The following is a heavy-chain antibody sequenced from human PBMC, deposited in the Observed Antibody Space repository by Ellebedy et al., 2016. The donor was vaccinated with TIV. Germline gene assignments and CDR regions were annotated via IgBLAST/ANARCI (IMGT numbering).Heavy chain of an antibody. D-gene: IGHD5-18*01. J-gene: IGHJ6*02. CDR1: GFSFSSFG. V-gene: IGHV3-33*01. Sequence: PGGSLRLSCTASGFSFSSFGMHWVRQAPGKGLEWVAVTWYDGKKKYYADSVKGRFTISRDNSKSTLYLQMNSLRAEDTAVYYCARDWVQPSRGMDVWGQGTTVTVSS. CDR2: TWYDGKKK. CDR3: ARDWVQPSRGMDV.